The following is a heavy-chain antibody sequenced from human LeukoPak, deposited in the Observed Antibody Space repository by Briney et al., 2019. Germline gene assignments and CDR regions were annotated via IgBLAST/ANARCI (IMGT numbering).Heavy chain of an antibody. Sequence: SETLSLTCAVYGGSFSGYYWSWIRQPPGKGLEWIGEINHSGSTNYNPSLKSRVTISVDTSKNQFSLKLSSVTAADTAVYYCATGFIRLDSSGYYYRDFDYWGQGTLVTVSS. D-gene: IGHD3-22*01. CDR2: INHSGST. CDR1: GGSFSGYY. J-gene: IGHJ4*02. V-gene: IGHV4-34*01. CDR3: ATGFIRLDSSGYYYRDFDY.